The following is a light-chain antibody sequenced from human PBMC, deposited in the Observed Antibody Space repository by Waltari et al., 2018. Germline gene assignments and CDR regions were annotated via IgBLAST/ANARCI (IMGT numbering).Light chain of an antibody. Sequence: QSALTQPASVSGSPGQSITISCPGTSSDVGSYNLVSCYQHHPGKAPKVMLYEGRERPSGVSNRFSGSKSGNTASLTISGLQAEDEADYYCCSYAGSSPSVVFGGGTKLTVL. J-gene: IGLJ2*01. CDR1: SSDVGSYNL. V-gene: IGLV2-23*01. CDR2: EGR. CDR3: CSYAGSSPSVV.